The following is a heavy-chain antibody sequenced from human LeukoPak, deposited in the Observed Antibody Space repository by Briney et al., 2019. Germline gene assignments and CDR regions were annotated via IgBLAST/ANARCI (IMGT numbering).Heavy chain of an antibody. V-gene: IGHV1-69*13. CDR1: GGTFSSYA. J-gene: IGHJ4*02. D-gene: IGHD6-19*01. CDR2: IIPIFGTA. CDR3: ARVLVAVAGSFGY. Sequence: ASVKVSCKASGGTFSSYAISRVRQAPGQGLEWMGGIIPIFGTANYAQKFQGRVTITADESTSTAYMELSSLRSEDTAVYYCARVLVAVAGSFGYWGQGTLVTVSS.